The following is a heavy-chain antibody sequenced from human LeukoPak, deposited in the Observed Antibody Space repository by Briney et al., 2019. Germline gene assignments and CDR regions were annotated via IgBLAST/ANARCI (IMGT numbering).Heavy chain of an antibody. CDR3: AKDYAVGSIDY. V-gene: IGHV3-23*01. CDR2: ISGSGEST. Sequence: PGGSLRLSCAASGFTFSSYAMSWVRQAPGKGLEWVSVISGSGESTFYADSVRGRFTISRDNSKNTVSLQMESLRAEDTALYYCAKDYAVGSIDYWGQGTLVTVSS. J-gene: IGHJ4*02. CDR1: GFTFSSYA. D-gene: IGHD3-16*01.